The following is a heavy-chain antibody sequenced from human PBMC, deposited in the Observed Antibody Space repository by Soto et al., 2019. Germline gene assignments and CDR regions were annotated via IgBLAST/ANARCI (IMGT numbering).Heavy chain of an antibody. CDR3: AKSGRAYDYVWGSYTNYGMDV. D-gene: IGHD3-16*01. Sequence: GGSLRLSCAASGFTFSSYAMSCVRQAPGKGLEWVSAISGSGGSTYYADSVKGRFTISRDNSKNTLYLQMNSLRAEDTAVYYCAKSGRAYDYVWGSYTNYGMDVWGQGTTVTVSS. CDR2: ISGSGGST. J-gene: IGHJ6*02. CDR1: GFTFSSYA. V-gene: IGHV3-23*01.